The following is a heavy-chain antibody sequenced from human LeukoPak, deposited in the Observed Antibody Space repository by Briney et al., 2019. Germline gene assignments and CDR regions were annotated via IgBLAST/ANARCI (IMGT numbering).Heavy chain of an antibody. D-gene: IGHD6-13*01. CDR2: IWLDGNNE. J-gene: IGHJ5*02. CDR1: GFSFSASA. Sequence: PGGSLRLSCAASGFSFSASAFHWVRQAPGKGLEWVAFIWLDGNNEYADSVRGRFTISRDNSKNTLFMQMNSLGVEDTAIYFCARVGSSGTWYQGFDPWGQGTLVTVSS. CDR3: ARVGSSGTWYQGFDP. V-gene: IGHV3-33*01.